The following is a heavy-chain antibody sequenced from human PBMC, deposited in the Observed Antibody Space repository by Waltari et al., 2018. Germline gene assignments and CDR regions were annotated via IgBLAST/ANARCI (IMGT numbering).Heavy chain of an antibody. D-gene: IGHD3-10*01. CDR1: GGSINSSSYY. V-gene: IGHV4-39*01. CDR3: ARFRQDRGAFDI. Sequence: QLQLQESGPGLVKPSETLSLTCTVSGGSINSSSYYWAWIRQPPGKGLEWIGSIYYSGSTYYSPSLKSRVTVSVDASKNQFSLKLSSVTAADTAVYYCARFRQDRGAFDIWGQGTMVTVSS. J-gene: IGHJ3*02. CDR2: IYYSGST.